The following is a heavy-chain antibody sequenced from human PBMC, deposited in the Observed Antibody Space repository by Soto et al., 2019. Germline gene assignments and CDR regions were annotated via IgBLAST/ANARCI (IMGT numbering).Heavy chain of an antibody. CDR1: GGSISSYY. CDR2: MHNSGST. V-gene: IGHV4-59*08. D-gene: IGHD3-3*01. Sequence: SETLSLTCTVSGGSISSYYWSWIRQPPGKGLEWIGYMHNSGSTKYNPSLKSRVTISADTSKNQFSLKLSSVTAADSAVYYCARGHYDFWSGYFASIDYWGQGTLVTVSS. J-gene: IGHJ4*02. CDR3: ARGHYDFWSGYFASIDY.